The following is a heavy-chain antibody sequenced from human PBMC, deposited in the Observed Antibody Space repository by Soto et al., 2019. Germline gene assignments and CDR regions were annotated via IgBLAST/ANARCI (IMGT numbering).Heavy chain of an antibody. CDR2: ISSDGYSK. Sequence: QVQLVESGGGVVQPGRSLRLSCAASGFTFTTYAMHGVLQAPGKGLEWVAIISSDGYSKYYADFVKGRFTISRDNSKNTLYLQRNSLIADDTAVFYCAREVSYFWSGFPGYWGQGTLVTVSS. D-gene: IGHD3-3*01. J-gene: IGHJ4*02. CDR1: GFTFTTYA. V-gene: IGHV3-30-3*01. CDR3: AREVSYFWSGFPGY.